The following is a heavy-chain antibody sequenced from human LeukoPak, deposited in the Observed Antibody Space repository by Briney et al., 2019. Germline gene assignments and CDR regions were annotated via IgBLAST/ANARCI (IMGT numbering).Heavy chain of an antibody. CDR3: ARVAWIPIGGVIVTAFDY. Sequence: PSETLSLTCAVYGGSFSGYYWSWIRQPPGKGLEWIGEINHSGSTNYNPSLKSRVTISVDTSKNQFSLKLSSVTAADTAVYYCARVAWIPIGGVIVTAFDYWGQGTLVTVSS. D-gene: IGHD3-16*02. CDR2: INHSGST. CDR1: GGSFSGYY. J-gene: IGHJ4*02. V-gene: IGHV4-34*01.